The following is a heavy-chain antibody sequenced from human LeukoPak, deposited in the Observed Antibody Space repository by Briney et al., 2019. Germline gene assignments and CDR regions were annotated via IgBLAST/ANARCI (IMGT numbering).Heavy chain of an antibody. Sequence: GGSLRLSCAASGFTFSTYSMTWVRQAPGKGLEWVSSIGSPSYIYYADSVKGRFTISRDGAKNSLYLQMNSLRAEDTAVYYCVRVGYSSSWYGDYWGQGTLVTVSS. J-gene: IGHJ4*02. CDR3: VRVGYSSSWYGDY. V-gene: IGHV3-21*01. CDR1: GFTFSTYS. CDR2: IGSPSYI. D-gene: IGHD6-13*01.